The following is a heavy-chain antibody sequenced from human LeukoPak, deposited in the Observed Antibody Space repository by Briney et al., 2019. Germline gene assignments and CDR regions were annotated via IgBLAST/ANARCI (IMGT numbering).Heavy chain of an antibody. D-gene: IGHD4-23*01. V-gene: IGHV3-66*01. CDR3: AREDYGGNGDAFDI. CDR1: GFTVSSNY. Sequence: GGSLRLSCAASGFTVSSNYMSWVRQAPGKGLEWVSVIYSGGSTYYADSVKGRLTISRDNSKNTHLQMNSLRAEDTAVYYCAREDYGGNGDAFDIWGQGTMVTVSS. CDR2: IYSGGST. J-gene: IGHJ3*02.